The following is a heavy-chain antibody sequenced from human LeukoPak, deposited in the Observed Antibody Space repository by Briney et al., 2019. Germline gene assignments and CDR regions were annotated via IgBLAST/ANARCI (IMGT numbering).Heavy chain of an antibody. V-gene: IGHV1-8*01. CDR2: MNPNSGNT. J-gene: IGHJ6*02. CDR3: ARVGYYYDSSGYSHYYYYYGMDV. Sequence: ASVKVSCKASGYTFTSYDINWVRQATGQGLEWMGWMNPNSGNTGYAQKFQGRVTMTRNTSISTAYMELSSLRSEDTAVYYCARVGYYYDSSGYSHYYYYYGMDVWGQGTTVTVSS. D-gene: IGHD3-22*01. CDR1: GYTFTSYD.